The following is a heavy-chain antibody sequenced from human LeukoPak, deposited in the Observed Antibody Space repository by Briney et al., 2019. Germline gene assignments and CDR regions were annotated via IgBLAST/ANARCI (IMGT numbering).Heavy chain of an antibody. CDR1: GFTFSSYA. J-gene: IGHJ4*02. D-gene: IGHD1-1*01. CDR2: ISGSGGSK. V-gene: IGHV3-23*01. CDR3: AKDTPKIGDPHPTFDS. Sequence: GGSLRLSCAASGFTFSSYAMSWVRQAPGKGLEWVSGISGSGGSKYYADSVKGRFTISRDNSKSTLYLQMNSLRAEDTAVYYCAKDTPKIGDPHPTFDSWGQGTLVTVSS.